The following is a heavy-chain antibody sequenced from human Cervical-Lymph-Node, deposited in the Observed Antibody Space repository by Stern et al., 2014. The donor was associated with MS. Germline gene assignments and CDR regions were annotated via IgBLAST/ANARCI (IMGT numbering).Heavy chain of an antibody. CDR2: ISYDGGKA. D-gene: IGHD3-10*01. J-gene: IGHJ6*02. CDR1: GFNFSSYA. Sequence: VQLVESGGGVVQPGRALRLSCAATGFNFSSYAMQWVRQAPGKGLEWLAVISYDGGKAYYTESVKGRFTVTRDNSQNTHFLTVSSLRPEDTAEYYCARDLVGFGELDWGAMDVWGHGTTVTVSS. CDR3: ARDLVGFGELDWGAMDV. V-gene: IGHV3-30-3*01.